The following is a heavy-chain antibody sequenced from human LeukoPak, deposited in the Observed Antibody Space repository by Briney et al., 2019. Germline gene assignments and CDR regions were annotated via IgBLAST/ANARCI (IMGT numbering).Heavy chain of an antibody. CDR1: GYSFTSYW. D-gene: IGHD2-21*01. J-gene: IGHJ4*02. CDR2: IYPGDSDT. V-gene: IGHV5-51*01. CDR3: ARQAPHISRDFDY. Sequence: GESLKISCRGSGYSFTSYWIGWVRQMPGKGLEWMGIIYPGDSDTRYSPSFQGQVTISADKSISTAYLQWSSLKASDTAMYYCARQAPHISRDFDYWGQGTLVTVSS.